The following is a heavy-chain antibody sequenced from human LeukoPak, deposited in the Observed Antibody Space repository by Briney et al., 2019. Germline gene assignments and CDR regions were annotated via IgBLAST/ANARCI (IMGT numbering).Heavy chain of an antibody. Sequence: ASVKVSCKASGYTFTGYYMHWVRQAPGQGLEWMGWINPNSGGTNYAQKFQGRVTMTRDTSISTAYMELSSLRSEDTAVYYCARGAEVAGSEGFDYWGQGTLVTVSS. J-gene: IGHJ4*02. D-gene: IGHD6-19*01. V-gene: IGHV1-2*02. CDR2: INPNSGGT. CDR3: ARGAEVAGSEGFDY. CDR1: GYTFTGYY.